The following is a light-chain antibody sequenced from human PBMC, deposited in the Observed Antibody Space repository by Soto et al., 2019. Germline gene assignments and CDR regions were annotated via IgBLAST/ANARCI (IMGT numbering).Light chain of an antibody. Sequence: IQMTQSPSSLSATVGDRVTITCRASQSISNYLNWYQHKPGKAPKLLIYGASSLQSGVPPRFSGSGSGTDFTLTIISLQPEDFATYFCQQSYSTPRTFGQGTKLEIK. J-gene: IGKJ2*01. CDR1: QSISNY. CDR2: GAS. V-gene: IGKV1-39*01. CDR3: QQSYSTPRT.